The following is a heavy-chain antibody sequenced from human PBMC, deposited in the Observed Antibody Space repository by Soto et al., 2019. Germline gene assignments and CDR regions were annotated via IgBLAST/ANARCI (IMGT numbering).Heavy chain of an antibody. CDR3: ANRVRGWERWYFDY. CDR1: GFTFSSYA. J-gene: IGHJ4*02. Sequence: EVQLLESGGGVVQPGGSLRLSCAASGFTFSSYAMSWVRQAPGKGLEWVSAISCSGGSTYYADSVKGRFTISRDNSKNTLYLQMNSLRAGDTAVYYCANRVRGWERWYFDYWGQGTLVTVSS. D-gene: IGHD3-10*01. CDR2: ISCSGGST. V-gene: IGHV3-23*01.